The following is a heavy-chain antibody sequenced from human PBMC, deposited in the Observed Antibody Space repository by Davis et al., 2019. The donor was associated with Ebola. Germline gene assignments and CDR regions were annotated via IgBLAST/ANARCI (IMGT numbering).Heavy chain of an antibody. D-gene: IGHD3-10*01. Sequence: GSLRLSCTVSGGSISSYYWSWIRQPPGKGLEWIGYIHYSGDTKSNPSLKSRVTISVDTSKNQFSLKLNSVTAADTAVFYCARSNYGSGSYDSWGQGALVTVSS. CDR3: ARSNYGSGSYDS. CDR2: IHYSGDT. V-gene: IGHV4-59*01. CDR1: GGSISSYY. J-gene: IGHJ5*01.